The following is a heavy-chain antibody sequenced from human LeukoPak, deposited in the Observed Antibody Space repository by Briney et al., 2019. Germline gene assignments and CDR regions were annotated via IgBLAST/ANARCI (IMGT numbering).Heavy chain of an antibody. Sequence: GESLKISCKGSGYSFSSYWNAWVRQRPGKGLEWMGIIYPGGSETRYDPSFQGQVTISADSSTSTAYLQWSSLRASDTAMYYCARASRDGYNQNFDHWGQGTLVTVSS. CDR2: IYPGGSET. CDR3: ARASRDGYNQNFDH. CDR1: GYSFSSYW. V-gene: IGHV5-51*01. D-gene: IGHD5-24*01. J-gene: IGHJ4*02.